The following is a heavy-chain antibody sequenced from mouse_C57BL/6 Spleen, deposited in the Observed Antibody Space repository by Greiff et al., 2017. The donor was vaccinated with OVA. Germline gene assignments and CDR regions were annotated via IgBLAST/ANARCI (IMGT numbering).Heavy chain of an antibody. D-gene: IGHD2-14*01. CDR2: INYDGSST. V-gene: IGHV5-16*01. Sequence: EVQRVESEGGLVQPGSSMKLSCTASGFTFSDYYMAWVRQVPEKGLEWVANINYDGSSTYYLDSLKSRFIISRDNAKNILYLQMSSLKSEDTATYYCARLGVRYYFDYWGQGTTLTVSS. CDR3: ARLGVRYYFDY. CDR1: GFTFSDYY. J-gene: IGHJ2*01.